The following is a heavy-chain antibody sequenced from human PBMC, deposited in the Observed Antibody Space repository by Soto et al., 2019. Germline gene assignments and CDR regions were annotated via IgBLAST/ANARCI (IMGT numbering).Heavy chain of an antibody. J-gene: IGHJ6*01. Sequence: QVQLVQSGAEVKKPGSSVKVSCKASGGTFSSYAISWVRQAPGQGLEWMGGIIPIFGTANYAQKFQGRVTITADESTSTAYMELSRLISEDTAVYYWARDSLSCISTSCTGYYGMDVWGQVTTVTVSS. CDR3: ARDSLSCISTSCTGYYGMDV. D-gene: IGHD2-2*01. CDR1: GGTFSSYA. V-gene: IGHV1-69*12. CDR2: IIPIFGTA.